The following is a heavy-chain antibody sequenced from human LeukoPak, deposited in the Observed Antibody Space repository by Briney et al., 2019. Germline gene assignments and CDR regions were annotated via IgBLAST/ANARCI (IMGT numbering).Heavy chain of an antibody. D-gene: IGHD3-22*01. Sequence: GGSLRLSCAASGFTFSSYSMNWVRQAPGKGLGWVSSISSSSSYIYYADSVKSRFTISRDNAKNSQYLQMNSLRADDTALYYCVKGYYDSSGFSDAFDIWGQGTMVTVSS. J-gene: IGHJ3*02. V-gene: IGHV3-21*04. CDR3: VKGYYDSSGFSDAFDI. CDR1: GFTFSSYS. CDR2: ISSSSSYI.